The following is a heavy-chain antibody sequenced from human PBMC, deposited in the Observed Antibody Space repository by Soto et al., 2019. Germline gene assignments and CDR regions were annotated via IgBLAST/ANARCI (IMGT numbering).Heavy chain of an antibody. CDR2: IIPIFGTA. CDR1: GGTFSSYA. CDR3: AREFGKTFYDYYYCMDV. Sequence: QVQLVQSGAEVKKPGSSVKVSCKASGGTFSSYAISWVRQAPGQGLEWMGGIIPIFGTANYAQKFQGRVTITADESTSTAYMELSSLRSEDTAVYYGAREFGKTFYDYYYCMDVWGQGTTVTVSS. J-gene: IGHJ6*02. V-gene: IGHV1-69*01. D-gene: IGHD3-10*01.